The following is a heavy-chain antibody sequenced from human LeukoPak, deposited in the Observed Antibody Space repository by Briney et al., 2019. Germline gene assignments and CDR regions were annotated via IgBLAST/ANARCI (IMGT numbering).Heavy chain of an antibody. CDR3: ARGIVVVITSDAFDI. V-gene: IGHV1-46*01. D-gene: IGHD3-22*01. J-gene: IGHJ3*02. CDR1: GYTFTSYY. CDR2: INPSGGST. Sequence: ASVKVSCKASGYTFTSYYMHWVRQAPRQGLEWMGIINPSGGSTSYAQKFQGRVTMTRDMSTSTVYMELSSLRSEDTAVYYCARGIVVVITSDAFDIWGQGTMVTVSS.